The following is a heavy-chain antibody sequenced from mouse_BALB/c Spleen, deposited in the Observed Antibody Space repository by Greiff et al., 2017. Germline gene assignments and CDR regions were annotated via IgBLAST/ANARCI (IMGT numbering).Heavy chain of an antibody. CDR2: IRNKANGYTT. CDR1: GFTFTDYY. CDR3: ARDPLWLRHYAMDY. J-gene: IGHJ4*01. D-gene: IGHD2-2*01. Sequence: EVKLMESGGGLVQPGGSLRLSCATSGFTFTDYYMSWVRQPPGKALEWLGFIRNKANGYTTEYSASVKGRFTISRDNSQSILYLQMNTLRAEDSATYYCARDPLWLRHYAMDYWGQGTSVTVSS. V-gene: IGHV7-3*02.